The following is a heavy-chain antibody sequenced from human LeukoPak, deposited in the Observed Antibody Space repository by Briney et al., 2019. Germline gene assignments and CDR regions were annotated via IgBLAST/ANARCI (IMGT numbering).Heavy chain of an antibody. CDR1: GYSISGGYY. CDR2: IYHSGST. CDR3: ARVKRRYQVLKPLHETPSHYFDY. Sequence: SETLSLTCTVSGYSISGGYYWGWIRQPPGKGLEWIGSIYHSGSTYYNPSLKSRVTISVDTSKNQFSLKLSSVTAADTAMYYCARVKRRYQVLKPLHETPSHYFDYWGQGTLVTVSS. J-gene: IGHJ4*02. D-gene: IGHD2-2*01. V-gene: IGHV4-38-2*02.